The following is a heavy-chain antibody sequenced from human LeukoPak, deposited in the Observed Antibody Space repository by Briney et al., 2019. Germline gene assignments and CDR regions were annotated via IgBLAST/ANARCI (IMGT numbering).Heavy chain of an antibody. V-gene: IGHV1-2*02. J-gene: IGHJ4*02. Sequence: ASVKVSCKASGYTFTGYYMHWVRQAPGQGLEWMGWINPNSGGTNYAQKFQGRVTMTRDTSISTAYMELSRLRSDDTAVYYCARADYDSSGYYRSFFDYWGQGTLVTVSS. CDR3: ARADYDSSGYYRSFFDY. CDR2: INPNSGGT. D-gene: IGHD3-22*01. CDR1: GYTFTGYY.